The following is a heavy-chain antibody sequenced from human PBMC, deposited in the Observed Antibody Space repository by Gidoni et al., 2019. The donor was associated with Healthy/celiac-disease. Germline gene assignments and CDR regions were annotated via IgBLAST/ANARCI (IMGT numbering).Heavy chain of an antibody. CDR2: ISGSGGST. J-gene: IGHJ6*02. CDR1: GFTFSSYA. V-gene: IGHV3-23*01. D-gene: IGHD6-13*01. CDR3: AKDQSSSWYAHGMDV. Sequence: EVQLLESGGGLVQPGGSLSLSCAASGFTFSSYAMSWVRPAPGKGLEWVSAISGSGGSTYYADSVKGRFTISRDNSKNTLYLQMNSLRAEDTAVYYCAKDQSSSWYAHGMDVWGQGTTVTVSS.